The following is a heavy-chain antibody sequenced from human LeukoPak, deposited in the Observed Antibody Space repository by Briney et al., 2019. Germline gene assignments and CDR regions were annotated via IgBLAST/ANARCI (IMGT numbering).Heavy chain of an antibody. Sequence: ASVKVSCKASGYTFTSYDINWVRQAPGQGLEWMGIINPSGGSTSYAQKFQGRVTMTRDMSTSTVYMELSSLRSEDTAVYYCASINGYGGNPGGDYGGQGPLVTVSS. V-gene: IGHV1-46*01. J-gene: IGHJ4*02. D-gene: IGHD4-23*01. CDR3: ASINGYGGNPGGDY. CDR2: INPSGGST. CDR1: GYTFTSYD.